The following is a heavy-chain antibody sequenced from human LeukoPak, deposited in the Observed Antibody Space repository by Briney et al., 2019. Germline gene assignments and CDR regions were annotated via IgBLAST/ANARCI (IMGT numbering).Heavy chain of an antibody. Sequence: SQTLSLTCTVSGGSISSGGYYWTWIRQPPGKGLEWIGYIYQNGGTYYNPSLKSRVTIAVDKSKNQFSLRLSSVTAADTAVYYYARGAGMSTSDYWGQGTLVTVSS. CDR3: ARGAGMSTSDY. D-gene: IGHD5/OR15-5a*01. CDR2: IYQNGGT. J-gene: IGHJ4*02. V-gene: IGHV4-30-2*01. CDR1: GGSISSGGYY.